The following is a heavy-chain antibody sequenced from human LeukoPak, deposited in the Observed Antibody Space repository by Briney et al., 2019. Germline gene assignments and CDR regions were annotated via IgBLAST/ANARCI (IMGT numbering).Heavy chain of an antibody. CDR1: RFTFSSYA. CDR3: AKDLYYDFWSGYYYY. J-gene: IGHJ4*02. V-gene: IGHV3-23*01. Sequence: GGSLRLSCAASRFTFSSYAMSWVRQAPGKGLEWVSAISGSGGSTYYADSVKGRFTISRDNSKNTLYLQMNSLRAEDTAVYYCAKDLYYDFWSGYYYYWGQGTLVTVSS. D-gene: IGHD3-3*01. CDR2: ISGSGGST.